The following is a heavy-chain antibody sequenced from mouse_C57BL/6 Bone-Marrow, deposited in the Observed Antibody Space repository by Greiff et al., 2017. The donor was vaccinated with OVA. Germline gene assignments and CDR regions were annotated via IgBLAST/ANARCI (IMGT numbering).Heavy chain of an antibody. D-gene: IGHD2-3*01. Sequence: EVQLQESGGGLVKPGGSLKLSCAASGFTFSSYAMSWVRQTPEKRLEWVATISDGGSYTYYPDNVKGRFTISRNNAKNNLYLQMSHLKSEDTSMYYCAREDGYWYWYFDVWGTGTTVTVSS. CDR2: ISDGGSYT. J-gene: IGHJ1*03. CDR1: GFTFSSYA. CDR3: AREDGYWYWYFDV. V-gene: IGHV5-4*01.